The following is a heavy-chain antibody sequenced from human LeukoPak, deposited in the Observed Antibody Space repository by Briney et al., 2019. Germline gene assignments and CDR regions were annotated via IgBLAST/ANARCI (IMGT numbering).Heavy chain of an antibody. J-gene: IGHJ5*02. Sequence: PSETLPLTCTVSGGSLRGSYWTWVRQPPGKGLEWIGFIYYTGTTSYNPSLKSRVTMSLDTSQNQFSLKLTSLTAADTAVYYCARYGSGQPHDICRSDPWGQGTLVTVSS. CDR1: GGSLRGSY. V-gene: IGHV4-59*01. CDR3: ARYGSGQPHDICRSDP. CDR2: IYYTGTT. D-gene: IGHD3-10*01.